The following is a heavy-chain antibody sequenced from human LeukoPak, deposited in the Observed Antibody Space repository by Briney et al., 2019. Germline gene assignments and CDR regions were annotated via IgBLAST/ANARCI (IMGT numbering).Heavy chain of an antibody. CDR3: ARGRITIFGVVIIADAFDI. CDR1: GYTFTSYD. CDR2: MNPNSGNT. Sequence: ASVKVSCKASGYTFTSYDINWVRQATGQGLEWMGWMNPNSGNTGYAQKFQGRVAVTRNTSISTAYMELSSLRSEDTAVYYCARGRITIFGVVIIADAFDIWGQGTMVTVSS. J-gene: IGHJ3*02. D-gene: IGHD3-3*01. V-gene: IGHV1-8*01.